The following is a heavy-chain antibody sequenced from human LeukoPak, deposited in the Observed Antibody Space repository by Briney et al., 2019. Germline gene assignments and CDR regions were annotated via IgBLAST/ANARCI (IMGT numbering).Heavy chain of an antibody. CDR1: GFTFSTDW. V-gene: IGHV3-7*04. Sequence: GGSLRLSCAASGFTFSTDWMSWVRQAPGKGLEWVANIKRNGSEKYYVDSVKGRFTISRDNAKKSLYLEMNSLTTEDTAVYYCARGARGDSWGQGSLVTVSS. J-gene: IGHJ4*02. CDR3: ARGARGDS. CDR2: IKRNGSEK.